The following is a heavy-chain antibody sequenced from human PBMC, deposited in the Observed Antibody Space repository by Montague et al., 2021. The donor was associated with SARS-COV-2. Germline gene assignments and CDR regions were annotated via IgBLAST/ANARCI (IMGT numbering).Heavy chain of an antibody. CDR1: GASLSSGGYF. V-gene: IGHV4-31*03. CDR2: IFHSGNT. Sequence: TLSLTCSVSGASLSSGGYFWACVRQLPGQDLEWIGNIFHSGNTYYNPSLKSRVIISQDTSDNNLFLTLMSVTAADTAVYYCARERCLGDNYNYFDYWGQGTLVTVSS. J-gene: IGHJ4*02. CDR3: ARERCLGDNYNYFDY. D-gene: IGHD5-24*01.